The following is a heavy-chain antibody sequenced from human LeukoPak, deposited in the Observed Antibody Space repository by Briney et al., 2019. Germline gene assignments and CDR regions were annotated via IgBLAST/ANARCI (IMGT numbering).Heavy chain of an antibody. CDR2: INRSGST. Sequence: SETLSLTCAVYGGSFSGYYWSWIRQPPGKGLEWIGEINRSGSTNYNPSLKSRVIISVDMSKNQFSLKLSSVTAADTATYYCALQASGDFGEFPYSYYLDVWGKGTTVIVSS. CDR3: ALQASGDFGEFPYSYYLDV. CDR1: GGSFSGYY. J-gene: IGHJ6*03. V-gene: IGHV4-34*01. D-gene: IGHD3-10*01.